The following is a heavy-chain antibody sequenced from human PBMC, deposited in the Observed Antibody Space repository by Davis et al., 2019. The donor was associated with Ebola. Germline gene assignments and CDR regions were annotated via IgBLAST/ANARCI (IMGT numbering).Heavy chain of an antibody. CDR1: GFTFSSYA. D-gene: IGHD3-10*01. CDR2: ITGDGYNT. CDR3: AKGSGSGSYPGRTVDH. Sequence: GGSLRLSCAASGFTFSSYATSWVRQAPGKGLEWVSIITGDGYNTKYADSVKGRFTISRDNSKNTLYLQMNSLRVDDTAVYYCAKGSGSGSYPGRTVDHWGQGTLVTVSS. J-gene: IGHJ4*02. V-gene: IGHV3-23*01.